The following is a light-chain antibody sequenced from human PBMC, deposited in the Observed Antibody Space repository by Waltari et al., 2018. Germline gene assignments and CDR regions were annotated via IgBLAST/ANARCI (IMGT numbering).Light chain of an antibody. Sequence: DIMMTQSPDSLAVSLGERATINCKSSQSILFTSNNKNYLTWYQQRAGQPPQLRIYWASTRESGVPDRFSGSGSGTDFTLTISSLQTEDVAVYYCQQYYSTPYTFGQGTKLEI. CDR2: WAS. CDR3: QQYYSTPYT. J-gene: IGKJ2*01. V-gene: IGKV4-1*01. CDR1: QSILFTSNNKNY.